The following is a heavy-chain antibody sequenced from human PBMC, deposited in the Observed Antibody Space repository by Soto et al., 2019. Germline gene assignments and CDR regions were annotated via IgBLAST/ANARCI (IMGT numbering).Heavy chain of an antibody. CDR2: ISYDGSNK. D-gene: IGHD3-16*01. J-gene: IGHJ4*02. CDR3: AKAHLGDGYNFFDY. CDR1: GFTFSSYG. V-gene: IGHV3-30*18. Sequence: GGSLRLSCAASGFTFSSYGMHWVRQAPGKGLEWVAVISYDGSNKYYADSVKGRFTISRDNSKNTLYLQMNSLRAEDTAVYYCAKAHLGDGYNFFDYWGQGTLVTVSS.